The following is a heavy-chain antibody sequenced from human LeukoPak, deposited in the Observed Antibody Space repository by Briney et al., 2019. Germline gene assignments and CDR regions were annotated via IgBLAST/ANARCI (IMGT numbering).Heavy chain of an antibody. CDR2: IIPILGIA. CDR3: ARDGTGYSYPLY. D-gene: IGHD5-18*01. J-gene: IGHJ4*02. CDR1: GGTFSSYA. V-gene: IGHV1-69*04. Sequence: SVKVSCKASGGTFSSYAISWVRQAPGQGLEWMGRIIPILGIANYAQKFQGRVTMTRDTSTSTVYMELSSLRSEDTAVYYCARDGTGYSYPLYWGQGTLVTVSS.